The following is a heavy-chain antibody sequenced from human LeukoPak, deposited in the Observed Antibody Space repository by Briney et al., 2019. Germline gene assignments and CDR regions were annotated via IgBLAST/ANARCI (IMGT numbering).Heavy chain of an antibody. D-gene: IGHD3-22*01. CDR1: GFTFSSYG. Sequence: GGSLRLSCAASGFTFSSYGMHWVRQAPGKGLEWVAFIRYDGSNKYYADSVKGRFTISRDNSKNTLYLQMNSLRAEDTAVYYCARVVVIYPDAFDIWGQGTMVTVSS. CDR2: IRYDGSNK. V-gene: IGHV3-30*02. CDR3: ARVVVIYPDAFDI. J-gene: IGHJ3*02.